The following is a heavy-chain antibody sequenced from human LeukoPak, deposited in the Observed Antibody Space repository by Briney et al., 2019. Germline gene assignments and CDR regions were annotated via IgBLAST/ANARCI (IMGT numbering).Heavy chain of an antibody. CDR1: GGSFSGYY. J-gene: IGHJ4*02. V-gene: IGHV4-34*01. D-gene: IGHD1-14*01. CDR2: INHSGST. CDR3: ARLFAGTFDY. Sequence: PSETLSLTCAVYGGSFSGYYWSWIRQPPGKELEWIGEINHSGSTNYNPSLKSRVTISVDTSKNQFSLKLSSVTAADTAVYYCARLFAGTFDYWGQGTLVTVSS.